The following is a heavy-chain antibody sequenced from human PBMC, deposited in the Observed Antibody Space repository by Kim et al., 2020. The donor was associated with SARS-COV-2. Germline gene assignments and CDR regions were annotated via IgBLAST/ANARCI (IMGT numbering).Heavy chain of an antibody. CDR1: GGSFSGYY. D-gene: IGHD4-17*01. CDR2: INHSGST. Sequence: SETLSLTCAVYGGSFSGYYWSWIRQPPGKGLEWIGEINHSGSTNYNPSLKSRVTISVDTSKNQFSLKLSSVTAADTAVYYCARGERTDYGDRNWFDPWGQGTLVTVSS. J-gene: IGHJ5*02. V-gene: IGHV4-34*01. CDR3: ARGERTDYGDRNWFDP.